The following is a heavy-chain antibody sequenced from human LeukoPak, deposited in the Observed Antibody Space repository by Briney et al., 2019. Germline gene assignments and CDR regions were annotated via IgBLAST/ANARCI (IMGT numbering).Heavy chain of an antibody. D-gene: IGHD6-19*01. J-gene: IGHJ6*02. CDR2: IRSKAYGGTT. CDR1: GFTFSSYI. CDR3: TRDAVAGMTYYYYYGMDV. V-gene: IGHV3-49*04. Sequence: PGGSLRLSCAASGFTFSSYIMNWVRQAPGKGLEGVGFIRSKAYGGTTEYAASVKGRFTISRDDSKSIAYLQMNSLKTEDTAVYYCTRDAVAGMTYYYYYGMDVWGQGTTVTVSS.